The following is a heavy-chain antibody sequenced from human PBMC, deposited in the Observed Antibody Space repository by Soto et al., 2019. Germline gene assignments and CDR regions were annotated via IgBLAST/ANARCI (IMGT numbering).Heavy chain of an antibody. CDR1: GYSFTSYW. Sequence: GESLKISCRGSGYSFTSYWIGWVRQMPGKSLKWMGIIYPGDSDTRYSPSFQGQVTISADKSISTAYLQWSSLKASDTAMYFCARRGIAVDLGYYYGMDVWGQGTTVTVSS. D-gene: IGHD6-19*01. CDR3: ARRGIAVDLGYYYGMDV. CDR2: IYPGDSDT. J-gene: IGHJ6*02. V-gene: IGHV5-51*01.